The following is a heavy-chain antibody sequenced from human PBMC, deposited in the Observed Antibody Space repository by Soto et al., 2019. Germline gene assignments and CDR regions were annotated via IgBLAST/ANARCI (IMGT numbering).Heavy chain of an antibody. CDR2: IIPIFGTA. Sequence: SVKVSCKASGGTFSSYAISWLRQAPGQGLEWVGGIIPIFGTANYAQKFQGRVTITADESTSTAYMELSSLRSEDTAVYYCASPHYDFWSGYYKGANDAFDIWGQGTMVTVSS. J-gene: IGHJ3*02. CDR3: ASPHYDFWSGYYKGANDAFDI. D-gene: IGHD3-3*01. V-gene: IGHV1-69*13. CDR1: GGTFSSYA.